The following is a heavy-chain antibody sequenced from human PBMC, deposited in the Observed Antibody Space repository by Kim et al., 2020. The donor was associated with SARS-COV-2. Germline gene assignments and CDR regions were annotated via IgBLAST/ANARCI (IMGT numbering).Heavy chain of an antibody. D-gene: IGHD3-9*01. CDR3: ARVQLPEGLTGYYMGAFDY. CDR2: ISYDGSNK. Sequence: GGSLRLSCAASGFTFSSYAMHWVRQAPGKGLEWVAVISYDGSNKYYADSVKGRFTISRDNSKNTLYLQMNSLRAEYTAVYYCARVQLPEGLTGYYMGAFDYWGQGTLVTVSS. V-gene: IGHV3-30*04. J-gene: IGHJ4*02. CDR1: GFTFSSYA.